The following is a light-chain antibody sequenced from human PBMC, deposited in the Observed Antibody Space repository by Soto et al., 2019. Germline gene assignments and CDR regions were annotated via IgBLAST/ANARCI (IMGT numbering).Light chain of an antibody. CDR2: GAS. CDR1: QSVSNSY. Sequence: EIVLTQSPGTLSLSPGERATLSCRASQSVSNSYLAWYQQKPGQAPRLLIYGASSRATDIPDRFSGSGSGTDFTLTSRRLEPEDSAVYYCQQYGSSPSFGGGTKVEI. V-gene: IGKV3-20*01. CDR3: QQYGSSPS. J-gene: IGKJ4*02.